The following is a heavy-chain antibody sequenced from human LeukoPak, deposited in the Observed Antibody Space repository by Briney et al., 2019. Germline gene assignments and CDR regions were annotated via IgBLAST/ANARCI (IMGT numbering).Heavy chain of an antibody. D-gene: IGHD6-19*01. CDR1: GGSISSSSYY. V-gene: IGHV4-39*07. J-gene: IGHJ4*02. CDR3: ARLAVAGVSGVDY. Sequence: SETLSLTCTVSGGSISSSSYYWGWIRQPPGKGLEWIGSIYYSGSTYYNPSLKSRVTISVDTSKNQFSLKLSSVTAADTAVYYCARLAVAGVSGVDYWGQGTLVTVSS. CDR2: IYYSGST.